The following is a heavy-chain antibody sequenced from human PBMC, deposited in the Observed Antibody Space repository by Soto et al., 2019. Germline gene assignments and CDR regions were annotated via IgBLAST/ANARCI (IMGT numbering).Heavy chain of an antibody. J-gene: IGHJ6*02. D-gene: IGHD3-22*01. CDR1: GYTFTTYY. CDR2: INPSGGST. Sequence: EASVKVSCKASGYTFTTYYMHWVRQAPGQGLEWMGIINPSGGSTSYAQKFQGRVTMTRDTSTSTVYMELSSLRSGDTAVYYCASRTGIDYYRIAPNYYYGMDVWGQGTTVTVSS. CDR3: ASRTGIDYYRIAPNYYYGMDV. V-gene: IGHV1-46*01.